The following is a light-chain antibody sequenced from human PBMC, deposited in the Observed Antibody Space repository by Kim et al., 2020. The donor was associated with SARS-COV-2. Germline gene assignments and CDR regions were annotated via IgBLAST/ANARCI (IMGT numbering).Light chain of an antibody. Sequence: QSALTQPPFVSGSPGQSITISCTGTSSDIGAFKYVSWFQQHPGKAPKLMIYDVTERPSGISNRFSGSTSGNTASLTISGLQAEDEADYYGSSYTTANTRLFGTGTKVTVL. CDR2: DVT. CDR1: SSDIGAFKY. CDR3: SSYTTANTRL. V-gene: IGLV2-14*03. J-gene: IGLJ1*01.